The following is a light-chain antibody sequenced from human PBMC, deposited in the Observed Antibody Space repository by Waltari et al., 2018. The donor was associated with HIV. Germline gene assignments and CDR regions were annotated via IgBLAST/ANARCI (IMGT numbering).Light chain of an antibody. J-gene: IGKJ3*01. CDR1: RDITRY. Sequence: DIQLTQSPSSLSASVGDRVTITCRASRDITRYLNWFQQKPGKAPKLLSHGDSTLQSGVPARFSGSGSATDLTLTISSLQPEDFATYYCLQTHSTPLTFGSGTKVD. CDR2: GDS. CDR3: LQTHSTPLT. V-gene: IGKV1-39*01.